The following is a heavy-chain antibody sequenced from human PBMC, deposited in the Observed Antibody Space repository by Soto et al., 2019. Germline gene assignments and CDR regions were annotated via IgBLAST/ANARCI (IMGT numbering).Heavy chain of an antibody. D-gene: IGHD3-9*01. CDR1: GFTFSSYA. CDR3: ANYDILTGYSERGAFDI. J-gene: IGHJ3*02. Sequence: EVQLLESGGGLVQPGGSLRLSCAASGFTFSSYAMSWVRQAPGKGLEWVSAISGSGGSTYYADSVKGRFTISRDNSKNTLYLQMNSLRAEDTAVCYCANYDILTGYSERGAFDIWGQGTMVTVSS. V-gene: IGHV3-23*01. CDR2: ISGSGGST.